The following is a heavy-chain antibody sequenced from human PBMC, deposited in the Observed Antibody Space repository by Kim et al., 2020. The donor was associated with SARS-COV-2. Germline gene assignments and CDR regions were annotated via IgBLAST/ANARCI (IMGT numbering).Heavy chain of an antibody. V-gene: IGHV4-59*01. CDR1: GGSISSYY. CDR2: IYYSGST. Sequence: SETLSLTCTVSGGSISSYYWSWIRQPPGKGLEWIGYIYYSGSTNYNPSLKSRVTISVDTSKNQFSLKLSSVTAADTAVYYCARDQAGYAFDIWGQGTMVT. J-gene: IGHJ3*02. D-gene: IGHD3-10*01. CDR3: ARDQAGYAFDI.